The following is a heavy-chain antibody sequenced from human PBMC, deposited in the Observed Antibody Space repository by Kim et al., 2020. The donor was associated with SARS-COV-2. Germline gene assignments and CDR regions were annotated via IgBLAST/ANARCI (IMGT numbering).Heavy chain of an antibody. CDR2: ISYDGSNK. CDR1: GFTFSSYA. Sequence: GGSLRLSCAASGFTFSSYAMHWVRQAPGKGLEWVAVISYDGSNKYYAASVKGRFTISRDNSKNTLYLQMNSLRAEDTAVYYCARDTPLGELVDYWGQGTLVTVSS. D-gene: IGHD1-26*01. V-gene: IGHV3-30-3*01. J-gene: IGHJ4*02. CDR3: ARDTPLGELVDY.